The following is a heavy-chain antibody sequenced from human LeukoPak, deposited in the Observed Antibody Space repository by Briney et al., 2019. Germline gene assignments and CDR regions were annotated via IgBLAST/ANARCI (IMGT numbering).Heavy chain of an antibody. Sequence: SETLSLTCTVSGGSISSYYWSWIRQPPGKGLEWIGYIYYSGSTNYNPSLKSRVTISVDTSKNQFSLKLSSVTAADTAVYYCARQNHLTAPTDAFDIWGQGTMVTVSS. CDR1: GGSISSYY. V-gene: IGHV4-59*01. J-gene: IGHJ3*02. D-gene: IGHD1-14*01. CDR2: IYYSGST. CDR3: ARQNHLTAPTDAFDI.